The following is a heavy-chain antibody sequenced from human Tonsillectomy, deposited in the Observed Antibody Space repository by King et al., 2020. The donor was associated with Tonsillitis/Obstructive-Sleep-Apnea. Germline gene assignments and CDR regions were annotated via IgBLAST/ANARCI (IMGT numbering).Heavy chain of an antibody. CDR2: IVHSGGT. CDR3: ARESSIVGDAFDL. Sequence: VQLQESGPGLVKPSETLSLTCTVSGDSISPYYWNWIRQPPGKGLEWCGYIVHSGGTNYDPSLKSRVTISVDTSKNQFSLKLSSVTAADTAVYYWARESSIVGDAFDLWGQGTMVTVSS. V-gene: IGHV4-59*01. D-gene: IGHD1-26*01. CDR1: GDSISPYY. J-gene: IGHJ3*01.